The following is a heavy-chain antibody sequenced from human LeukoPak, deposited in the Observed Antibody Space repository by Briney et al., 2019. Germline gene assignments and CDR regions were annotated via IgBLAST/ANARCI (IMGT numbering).Heavy chain of an antibody. Sequence: ASVTVSCKASGYTFTGYYMHWVRQAPGQGLEWMGWINPNSGGTNYAQKFQGRVTMTRDTSISTAYMELSRLRSDDTAVYYCARVNKLLLSGFDYWGQGTLVTVSS. CDR1: GYTFTGYY. D-gene: IGHD5-18*01. CDR2: INPNSGGT. J-gene: IGHJ4*02. CDR3: ARVNKLLLSGFDY. V-gene: IGHV1-2*02.